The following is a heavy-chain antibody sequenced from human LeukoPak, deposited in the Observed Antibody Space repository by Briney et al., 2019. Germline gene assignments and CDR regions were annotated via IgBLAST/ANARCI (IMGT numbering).Heavy chain of an antibody. CDR1: GSTFTGYY. CDR3: AQTVVPAATCAFYG. J-gene: IGHJ3*01. CDR2: INPNSGGT. Sequence: ASVKVSCKASGSTFTGYYMPWVRQAPGHGLGWLGWINPNSGGTNYAQKFPGRVTMTRAPSISPANLELSRLRSEDPAVCYCAQTVVPAATCAFYGRGQVITVTASS. D-gene: IGHD2-2*01. V-gene: IGHV1-2*02.